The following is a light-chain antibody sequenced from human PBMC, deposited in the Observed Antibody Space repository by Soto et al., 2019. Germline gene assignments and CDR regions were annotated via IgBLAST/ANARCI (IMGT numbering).Light chain of an antibody. CDR3: QQRSNWPPLT. CDR2: DAS. CDR1: QSVSSY. Sequence: EIVFTQSPSTLSCSACERSTLSCRASQSVSSYLAWYQQKPGQAPRLLIYDASNRATGIPARFSGSGSGTDFTLTISSLEPEDFAVYYCQQRSNWPPLTFGGGTKVDIK. V-gene: IGKV3-11*01. J-gene: IGKJ4*01.